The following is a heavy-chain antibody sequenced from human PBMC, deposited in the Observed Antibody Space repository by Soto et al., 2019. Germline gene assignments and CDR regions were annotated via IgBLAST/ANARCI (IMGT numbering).Heavy chain of an antibody. CDR2: INPSGGST. CDR1: GYSFTRYF. J-gene: IGHJ4*02. V-gene: IGHV1-46*03. Sequence: VSVKVSCKASGYSFTRYFMHWVRQTPGQGLEWMGIINPSGGSTSYAQKFQGRVTMTRDTSTSTVYMELSSLRSEDTAVYYCARGDSSSWYLYWGQGTLVTVSS. D-gene: IGHD6-13*01. CDR3: ARGDSSSWYLY.